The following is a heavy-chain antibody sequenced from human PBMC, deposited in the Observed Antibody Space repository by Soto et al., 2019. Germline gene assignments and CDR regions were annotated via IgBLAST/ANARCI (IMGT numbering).Heavy chain of an antibody. Sequence: SETLSLTCTVSGGSISSGGYYWSWIRQHPGKGLEWIGYIYYSGSTYYNPSLKSRVTISVDTSKNQFSLKLSSVTAADTAVYYCARGVRYQLLRYYYYGMEVWGQGTTVTVSS. V-gene: IGHV4-31*03. CDR3: ARGVRYQLLRYYYYGMEV. J-gene: IGHJ6*02. D-gene: IGHD2-2*01. CDR2: IYYSGST. CDR1: GGSISSGGYY.